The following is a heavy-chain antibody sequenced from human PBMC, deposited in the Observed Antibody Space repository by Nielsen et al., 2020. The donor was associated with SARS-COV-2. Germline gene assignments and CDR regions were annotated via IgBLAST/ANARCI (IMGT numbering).Heavy chain of an antibody. Sequence: SETLSLSCTVSGGSISSYYWSWIRQPPGKGLEWIGYIYYSGSTNYNPSLKSRVTISVDTSKNQFSLKLSSVTAADTAVYYCARVRQQLAYFDYWGQGILVTVSS. D-gene: IGHD6-13*01. V-gene: IGHV4-59*01. CDR2: IYYSGST. CDR1: GGSISSYY. J-gene: IGHJ4*02. CDR3: ARVRQQLAYFDY.